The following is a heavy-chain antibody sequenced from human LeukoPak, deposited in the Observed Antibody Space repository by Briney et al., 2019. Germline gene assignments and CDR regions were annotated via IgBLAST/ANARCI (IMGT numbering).Heavy chain of an antibody. CDR1: GITVSTDY. J-gene: IGHJ5*02. CDR2: IKFDGSEK. V-gene: IGHV3-7*01. Sequence: PGGFLRLSCVASGITVSTDYMSWVRQAPGKGLEWVANIKFDGSEKFYGDSVKGRFTISRDNAKNSLYLQMNSLRAEDTATYFCVGARSSLWSRQVSIWFDPWGQGTLVTVSS. CDR3: VGARSSLWSRQVSIWFDP. D-gene: IGHD2-2*01.